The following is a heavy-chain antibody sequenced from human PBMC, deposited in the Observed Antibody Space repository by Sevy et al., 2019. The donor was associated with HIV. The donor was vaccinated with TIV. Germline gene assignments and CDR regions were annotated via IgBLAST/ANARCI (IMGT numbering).Heavy chain of an antibody. CDR2: IFYTGST. J-gene: IGHJ3*02. CDR3: ARDRLPYSSSSYDAFDI. V-gene: IGHV4-59*01. CDR1: GGSISSYY. D-gene: IGHD6-6*01. Sequence: SETLSLTYTVSGGSISSYYWSWIRQPPGKGLEWIGYIFYTGSTNYNPSLKSRVTISVDTSKNQFSLKLSSVTAADTAVYYCARDRLPYSSSSYDAFDIWGQGTMVTVSS.